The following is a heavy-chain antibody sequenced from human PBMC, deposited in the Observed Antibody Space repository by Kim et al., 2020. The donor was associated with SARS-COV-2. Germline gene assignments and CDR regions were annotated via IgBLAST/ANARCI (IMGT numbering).Heavy chain of an antibody. D-gene: IGHD6-13*01. V-gene: IGHV4-34*01. CDR3: ARSIIYNYSSSWYRYYYYMDV. CDR1: GGSFSGYY. J-gene: IGHJ6*03. CDR2: INHSGST. Sequence: SETLSLTCAVYGGSFSGYYWSWIRQPPGKGLEWIGEINHSGSTNYNPSLKSRVTISVDTSKNQFSLKLSSVTAADTAVYYCARSIIYNYSSSWYRYYYYMDVWGKGTTVTVSS.